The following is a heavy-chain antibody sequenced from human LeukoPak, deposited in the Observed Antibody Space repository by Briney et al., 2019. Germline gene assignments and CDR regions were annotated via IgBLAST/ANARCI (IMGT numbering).Heavy chain of an antibody. D-gene: IGHD5-24*01. V-gene: IGHV3-30*18. J-gene: IGHJ4*02. CDR3: AKDSMATITIDY. Sequence: PGGSLRLSCAASGFTFSSYGMHWVRQAPGKGLEWVAVISYDGSNKYCADSVKGRFTISRDNSKNTLYLQMNSLRAEDTAVYYCAKDSMATITIDYWGQGTLVTVSS. CDR1: GFTFSSYG. CDR2: ISYDGSNK.